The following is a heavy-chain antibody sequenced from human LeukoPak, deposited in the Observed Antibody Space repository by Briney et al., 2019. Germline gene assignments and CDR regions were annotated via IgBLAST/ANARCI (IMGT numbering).Heavy chain of an antibody. V-gene: IGHV1-46*01. Sequence: ASVTVSCKASGYTFTSYYMHWVRQAPGQGLEWMGIINPSGGSTSYAQKFQGRVTMTRDMSTSTVYMELSSLRSEDTAVYYCARYPDCGGDCYSGFDYWGQGTLVTVSS. CDR3: ARYPDCGGDCYSGFDY. D-gene: IGHD2-21*02. J-gene: IGHJ4*02. CDR1: GYTFTSYY. CDR2: INPSGGST.